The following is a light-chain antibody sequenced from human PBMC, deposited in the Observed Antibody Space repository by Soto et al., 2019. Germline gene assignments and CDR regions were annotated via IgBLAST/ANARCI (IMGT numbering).Light chain of an antibody. Sequence: QSVLTQPPSASGTPGQRVTISCSGSTSDIGGNTVSWYQHLPGMAPKLLIYSNNQRPSGVPDRFSGSKSGTSASLAISGLQSEDEADYYCATWDDSLSIWVFGGGTKVTVL. J-gene: IGLJ3*02. CDR2: SNN. CDR3: ATWDDSLSIWV. V-gene: IGLV1-44*01. CDR1: TSDIGGNT.